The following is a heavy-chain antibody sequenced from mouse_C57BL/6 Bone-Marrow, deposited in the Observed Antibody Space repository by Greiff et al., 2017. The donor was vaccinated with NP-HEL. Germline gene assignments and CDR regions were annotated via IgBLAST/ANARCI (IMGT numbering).Heavy chain of an antibody. Sequence: VKLMESGAELVRPGTSVKVSCKASGYAFTNYLIEWVKQRPGQGLEWIGVINPGSGGTNYNEKFKGKATLTADKSSSTAYMQLSSLTSEDSAVYFCARWVTYFDVWGTGTTVTVSS. CDR2: INPGSGGT. V-gene: IGHV1-54*01. CDR1: GYAFTNYL. J-gene: IGHJ1*03. CDR3: ARWVTYFDV.